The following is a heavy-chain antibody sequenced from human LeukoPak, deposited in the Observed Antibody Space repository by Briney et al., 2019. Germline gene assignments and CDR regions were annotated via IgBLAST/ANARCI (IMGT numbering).Heavy chain of an antibody. CDR2: LNPSPGST. J-gene: IGHJ5*02. CDR3: ARGGLLQKYNCFDP. D-gene: IGHD3-10*01. V-gene: IGHV1-46*01. Sequence: ASVKVSCKASGYTFTNYYMQWVRQAPGQGLEWIGILNPSPGSTTYAQKFQGRVTMTRDTSTSTVYMELSSLRSEDTAVYYCARGGLLQKYNCFDPWGQGTLVTVSS. CDR1: GYTFTNYY.